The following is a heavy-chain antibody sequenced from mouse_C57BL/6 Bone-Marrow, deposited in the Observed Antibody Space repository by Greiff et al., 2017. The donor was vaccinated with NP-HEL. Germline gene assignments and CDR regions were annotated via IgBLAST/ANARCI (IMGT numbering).Heavy chain of an antibody. V-gene: IGHV1-52*01. CDR3: ARGPLYYYGSSYAMDY. CDR1: GYTFTSYW. D-gene: IGHD1-1*01. CDR2: IDPSDSET. J-gene: IGHJ4*01. Sequence: QVQLQQPGAELVRPRSSVKLSCKASGYTFTSYWMHWVKQRPIQGLEWIGNIDPSDSETHYNQKFKDKATLTVDKSSSTAYMQRSSLTSEDSAVYYCARGPLYYYGSSYAMDYWGQGTSVTVSS.